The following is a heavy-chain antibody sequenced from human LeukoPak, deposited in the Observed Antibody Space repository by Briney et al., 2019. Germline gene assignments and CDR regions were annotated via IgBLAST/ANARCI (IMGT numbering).Heavy chain of an antibody. CDR3: ARGWRGMDV. Sequence: SETLSLTCTVSGVSISSYYWSWIRQPPGKGLEWIGYIYYSGSTNYNPSLKSRVTISVDTSKNQFSLKLSSVTAADTAVYYCARGWRGMDVWGQGTTVTVSS. CDR2: IYYSGST. V-gene: IGHV4-59*01. D-gene: IGHD2-15*01. CDR1: GVSISSYY. J-gene: IGHJ6*02.